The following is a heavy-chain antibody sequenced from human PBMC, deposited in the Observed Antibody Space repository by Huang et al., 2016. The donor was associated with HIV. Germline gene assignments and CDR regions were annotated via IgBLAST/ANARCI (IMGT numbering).Heavy chain of an antibody. D-gene: IGHD1-26*01. CDR2: ISGYNGNT. J-gene: IGHJ4*02. Sequence: QVQLVQSGAEVKKPGASVKVSCKASGNTFSGYGISGVRQAPGQGIEWMGWISGYNGNTNYVENLQGRVTMTTDTSTSTAYMELRSLRSDDTAVYYCARDRRPYSGSYLGYWGQGTLVTVSS. CDR1: GNTFSGYG. CDR3: ARDRRPYSGSYLGY. V-gene: IGHV1-18*04.